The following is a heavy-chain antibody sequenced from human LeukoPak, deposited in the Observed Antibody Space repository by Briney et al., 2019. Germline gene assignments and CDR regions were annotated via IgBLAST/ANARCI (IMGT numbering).Heavy chain of an antibody. D-gene: IGHD2-2*01. CDR1: EFSVGSNY. CDR2: IYSGGST. V-gene: IGHV3-66*01. CDR3: TTIIGVVPAAMPTHYYYYMDV. J-gene: IGHJ6*03. Sequence: GGSLRLSCAASEFSVGSNYMTWVRQAPGKGLEWVSLIYSGGSTYYADSVKGRFTISRDDSKNTLYLQMNSLKTEDTAVYYCTTIIGVVPAAMPTHYYYYMDVWGKGTTVTVSS.